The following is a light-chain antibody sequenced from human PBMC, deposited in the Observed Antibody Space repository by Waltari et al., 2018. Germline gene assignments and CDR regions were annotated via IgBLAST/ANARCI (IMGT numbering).Light chain of an antibody. CDR2: VSSAGSH. CDR3: QTWDTGTHVV. V-gene: IGLV4-69*01. CDR1: SGHSSYA. Sequence: QVVLTQSPSASASLGASVKLTCPLSSGHSSYAIAWHQQQPGKGPRYLMKVSSAGSHQKGDGIPDRFSGSSSGTERYLTISSVQSEDEADYYCQTWDTGTHVVFGGGTKLTVL. J-gene: IGLJ2*01.